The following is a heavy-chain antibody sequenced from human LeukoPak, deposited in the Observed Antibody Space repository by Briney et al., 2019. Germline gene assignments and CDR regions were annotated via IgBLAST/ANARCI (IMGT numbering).Heavy chain of an antibody. Sequence: GGSLRLSCAASGFTFGSYGMHWVRQALGKGLEWVAVIWYDGSNKYYGDSVKGRFTISRDNAKNSLYLQMNSLRAEDTAVYYCARGLTGYRSFDYWGQGTLVTVSS. V-gene: IGHV3-33*01. CDR1: GFTFGSYG. CDR2: IWYDGSNK. J-gene: IGHJ4*02. CDR3: ARGLTGYRSFDY. D-gene: IGHD3-9*01.